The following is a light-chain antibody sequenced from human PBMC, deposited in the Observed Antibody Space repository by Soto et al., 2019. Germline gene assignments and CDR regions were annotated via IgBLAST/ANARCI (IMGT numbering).Light chain of an antibody. V-gene: IGLV2-14*01. CDR3: TSFSSSTSLYV. Sequence: QSVLTQPASVSGSPGQSITISCTGTSSDVGGYNYISWYQQLPGKAPKLMIYQVTIRPSGISNRFSGSKSGNTASLTISGLQAEDEADYYCTSFSSSTSLYVFGTGTKVTVL. CDR2: QVT. J-gene: IGLJ1*01. CDR1: SSDVGGYNY.